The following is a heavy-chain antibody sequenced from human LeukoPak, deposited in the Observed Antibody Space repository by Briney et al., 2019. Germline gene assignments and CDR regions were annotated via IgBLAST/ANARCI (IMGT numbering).Heavy chain of an antibody. CDR2: INSDGSST. CDR3: ARDPTAITWGPALQGVVY. Sequence: PGGSLRLSCAASGFTFSSYWMHWVRQAPGKGLVWVSRINSDGSSTSYADSVKGRFTISRDNAKNTLYLQMNSLRAEDTAVYYCARDPTAITWGPALQGVVYWGQGTLVTVSS. D-gene: IGHD5-18*01. J-gene: IGHJ4*02. CDR1: GFTFSSYW. V-gene: IGHV3-74*01.